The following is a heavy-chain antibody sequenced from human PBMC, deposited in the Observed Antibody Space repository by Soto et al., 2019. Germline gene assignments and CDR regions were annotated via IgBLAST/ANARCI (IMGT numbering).Heavy chain of an antibody. CDR3: ARGLLVVPAANGYYYYGMDV. D-gene: IGHD2-2*01. CDR2: IYYSGST. J-gene: IGHJ6*02. CDR1: GGSVSSGSYY. Sequence: LSLTCTVSGGSVSSGSYYWSWIRQPPGKGLEWIGYIYYSGSTNYNPSLKSRVTISVDTSKNQFSLKLSSVTAADTAVYYCARGLLVVPAANGYYYYGMDVWGQGTTVTVSS. V-gene: IGHV4-61*01.